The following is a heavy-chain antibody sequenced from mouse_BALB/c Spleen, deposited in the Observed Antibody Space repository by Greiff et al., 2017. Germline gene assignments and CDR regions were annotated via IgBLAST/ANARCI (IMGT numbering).Heavy chain of an antibody. CDR1: GYTFTSYW. J-gene: IGHJ2*01. V-gene: IGHV1-69*02. Sequence: VQLQQPGAELVKPGASVKLSCKASGYTFTSYWMHWVKQRPGQGLEWIGEIDPSDSYTNYNQKFKGKATLTVDKSSSTAYMQLSSLTSEDSAVYYCARWGDAFDYWGQGTTLTVSS. CDR3: ARWGDAFDY. CDR2: IDPSDSYT. D-gene: IGHD2-13*01.